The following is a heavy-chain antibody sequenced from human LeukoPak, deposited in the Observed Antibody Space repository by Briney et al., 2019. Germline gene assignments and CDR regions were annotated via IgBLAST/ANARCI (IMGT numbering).Heavy chain of an antibody. CDR3: ARHSCSSTSCYTAFDI. CDR1: GDSISSYY. CDR2: IYTSGST. V-gene: IGHV4-4*09. Sequence: PSETLSLTCTVSGDSISSYYWSWIRQPPGKGLEWIGYIYTSGSTNYNPSLKSRVTISVDTSKNQFSLKLSSVTAADTAVYYCARHSCSSTSCYTAFDIWGQGTMVTVSS. D-gene: IGHD2-2*02. J-gene: IGHJ3*02.